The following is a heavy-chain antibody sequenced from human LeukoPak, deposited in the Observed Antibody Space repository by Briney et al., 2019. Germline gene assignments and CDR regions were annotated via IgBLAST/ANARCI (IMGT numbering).Heavy chain of an antibody. V-gene: IGHV1-46*01. D-gene: IGHD1-7*01. J-gene: IGHJ5*02. CDR1: GYTFTSYY. Sequence: EASVKVSCKASGYTFTSYYMHWVRQAPGQGLEWMGIINPSGGSTSYAQKFQGRVTMTRDTSTSTVYMELSSLRSEDTAVYYCARGRQNWNYGSNWFDPWGQGTLVTVSS. CDR2: INPSGGST. CDR3: ARGRQNWNYGSNWFDP.